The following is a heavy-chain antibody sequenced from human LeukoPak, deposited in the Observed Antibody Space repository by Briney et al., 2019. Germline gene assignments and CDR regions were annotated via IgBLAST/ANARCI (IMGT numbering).Heavy chain of an antibody. CDR1: GFTFSDYY. CDR3: ARDLGQGSSSCAFQY. D-gene: IGHD6-13*01. CDR2: ISSSGTTM. Sequence: GGSLRLSCTASGFTFSDYYMSWIRQAPGRGLEWVSYISSSGTTMYYADSVKGRFTISRDNAKNSLYLQMGSLRAEDAAVYYCARDLGQGSSSCAFQYWGQGTLVTVSP. J-gene: IGHJ4*02. V-gene: IGHV3-11*01.